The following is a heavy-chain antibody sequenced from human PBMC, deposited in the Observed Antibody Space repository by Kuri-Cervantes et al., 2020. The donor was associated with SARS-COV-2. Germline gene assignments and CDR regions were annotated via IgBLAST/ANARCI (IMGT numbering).Heavy chain of an antibody. CDR2: ISGSDGST. J-gene: IGHJ4*02. CDR1: GYSFSSYA. CDR3: ARWDYGDYYFDY. V-gene: IGHV3-23*01. D-gene: IGHD4-17*01. Sequence: GGSLRLSCKGSGYSFSSYAMSWVRQAPGKGLEWVSAISGSDGSTYYADSVKGRFTISRDNAKNSLCLQMNSLRAEDTALYYCARWDYGDYYFDYWGQGTLVTVSS.